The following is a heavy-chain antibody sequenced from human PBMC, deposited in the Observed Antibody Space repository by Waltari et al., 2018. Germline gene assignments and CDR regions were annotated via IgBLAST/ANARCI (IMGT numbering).Heavy chain of an antibody. J-gene: IGHJ4*02. CDR1: GGSISSNYW. CDR2: IHHSGRI. Sequence: QVQLQESGPGLVQPSGTLSLTCAVSGGSISSNYWWSWVRQSPDKGLEWIGQIHHSGRIIYNPSLKSRVTISEDTSKNQFSLKVNAVTAADTAVYYCASDRGVGLYLDKWGQGTLVSVSS. V-gene: IGHV4-4*02. CDR3: ASDRGVGLYLDK. D-gene: IGHD2-8*02.